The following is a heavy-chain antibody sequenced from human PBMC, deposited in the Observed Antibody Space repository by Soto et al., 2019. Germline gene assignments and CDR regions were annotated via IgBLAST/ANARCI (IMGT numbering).Heavy chain of an antibody. V-gene: IGHV1-3*04. J-gene: IGHJ4*02. CDR3: ARGTCSGGGCYSFYFDY. CDR2: INTGKGNT. Sequence: ASVKVSCKASGYTFTSYSMHWVRQAPGQRLEWMGWINTGKGNTEYSQKFLGRATITRDTSANTAYMELSSLRSEDTAVYFCARGTCSGGGCYSFYFDYWGQGTLVTVSS. D-gene: IGHD2-15*01. CDR1: GYTFTSYS.